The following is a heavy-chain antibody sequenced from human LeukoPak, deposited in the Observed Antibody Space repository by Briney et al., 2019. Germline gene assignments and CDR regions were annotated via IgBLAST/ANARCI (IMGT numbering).Heavy chain of an antibody. J-gene: IGHJ6*03. CDR3: ARDGITIFGVLDYMDV. CDR1: GFTFISYS. V-gene: IGHV3-48*01. CDR2: ISSSSSTI. Sequence: GGSLRLSCAASGFTFISYSINGVRQAPGRGREGVSYISSSSSTIYYADSVKGRFTISRDNAKNSLYLQMNSLRAEDTAVYYCARDGITIFGVLDYMDVWGKGTTVTVSS. D-gene: IGHD3-3*01.